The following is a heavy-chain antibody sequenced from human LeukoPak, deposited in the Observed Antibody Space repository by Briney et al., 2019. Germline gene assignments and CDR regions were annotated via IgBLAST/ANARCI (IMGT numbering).Heavy chain of an antibody. CDR3: ARVYGGFDY. D-gene: IGHD4/OR15-4a*01. J-gene: IGHJ4*02. V-gene: IGHV3-48*04. CDR2: ISSSSSTI. Sequence: GGSLRLSCAASGLTFSSYSMNWVRQAPGKGLEWVSYISSSSSTIYYADSVKGRFTISRDNAKNTLYLQMNSLRAEDTAVYYCARVYGGFDYWGQGTLVTVSS. CDR1: GLTFSSYS.